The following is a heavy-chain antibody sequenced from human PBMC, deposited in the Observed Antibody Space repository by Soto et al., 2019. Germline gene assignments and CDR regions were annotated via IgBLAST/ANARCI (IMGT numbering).Heavy chain of an antibody. CDR3: ARTVGWLDP. Sequence: SQTLSLTCAISGDSVSSNSAAWNWIRQSPSRGLEWLGRTYYRSKWYKEYAASVKSRMTINLDTSKNQFSLQLNSVSTEDTAVYYCARTVGWLDPWGQGTLVTVSS. J-gene: IGHJ5*02. CDR2: TYYRSKWYK. D-gene: IGHD2-15*01. V-gene: IGHV6-1*01. CDR1: GDSVSSNSAA.